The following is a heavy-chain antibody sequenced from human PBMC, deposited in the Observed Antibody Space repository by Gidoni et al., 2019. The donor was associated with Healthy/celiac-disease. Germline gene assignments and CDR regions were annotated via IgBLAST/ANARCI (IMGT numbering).Heavy chain of an antibody. D-gene: IGHD6-19*01. Sequence: EVQLVESGGGLVKPGGSLRLSCAASGFPFSSYSMNWVRQAPGKGLEWVSSISSSSSYIYYADSVKGRFTISRDNAKNSLYLQMNSLRAEDTAVYYCARGGVIAVAEYGMDVWGQGTTVTVSS. CDR1: GFPFSSYS. CDR2: ISSSSSYI. V-gene: IGHV3-21*01. J-gene: IGHJ6*02. CDR3: ARGGVIAVAEYGMDV.